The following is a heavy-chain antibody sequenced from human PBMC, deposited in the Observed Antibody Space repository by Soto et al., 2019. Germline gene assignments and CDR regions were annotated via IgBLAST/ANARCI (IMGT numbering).Heavy chain of an antibody. CDR2: ISYDGSDK. Sequence: QVQLGESGGGVVQPGRSLRLSCAASGFPFTSYGMHWVREGPDKGLEWVAIISYDGSDKYYADSVKGRFTISRDNSKNTLYLQMNSLRPEDTALYYCVGSQYYFDYRGQGTLVIVSS. CDR3: VGSQYYFDY. V-gene: IGHV3-30*03. CDR1: GFPFTSYG. D-gene: IGHD1-26*01. J-gene: IGHJ4*02.